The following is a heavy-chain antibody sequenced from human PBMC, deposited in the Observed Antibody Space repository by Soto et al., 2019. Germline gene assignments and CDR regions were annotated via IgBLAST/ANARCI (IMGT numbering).Heavy chain of an antibody. CDR3: ARVRCSSTSCFRLAY. V-gene: IGHV4-31*03. J-gene: IGHJ4*02. Sequence: QVQLQESGPGLVKPSQTLSLTCTVSGGSISSSGYYWTWIRQHPGKGLEWIGYIYYSGNTYYNPSLRSRVTISADTSKNQFSLRLSSVTAADTTVYYCARVRCSSTSCFRLAYWGRGTLVSVSS. D-gene: IGHD2-2*01. CDR2: IYYSGNT. CDR1: GGSISSSGYY.